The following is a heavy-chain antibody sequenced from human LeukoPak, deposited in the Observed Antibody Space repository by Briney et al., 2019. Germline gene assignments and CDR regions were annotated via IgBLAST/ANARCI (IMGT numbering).Heavy chain of an antibody. J-gene: IGHJ4*02. CDR2: ISYDGSNK. CDR3: AREYYYDSICPFNS. CDR1: GFTFSTYA. V-gene: IGHV3-30-3*01. D-gene: IGHD3-22*01. Sequence: PGGSLRLSCSASGFTFSTYAIHWVRQAPGKGLEWVAVISYDGSNKYYADSVKGRFTISRDNSKNTLYVQMNSLRAEDTAVYYWAREYYYDSICPFNSWGQGTLVTVSS.